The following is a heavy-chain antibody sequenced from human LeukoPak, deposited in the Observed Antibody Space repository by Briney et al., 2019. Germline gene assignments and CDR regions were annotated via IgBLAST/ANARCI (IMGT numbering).Heavy chain of an antibody. Sequence: SETLSLTCAVYGGSFSGYYWSWIRRPPGKGLEWIGEINHSGSTNYNPSLKSRVTISVDTSKNQFSLKLSSVTAADTAVYYCARGRTYGTWGQGTLVTVSS. J-gene: IGHJ5*02. D-gene: IGHD3-10*01. V-gene: IGHV4-34*01. CDR3: ARGRTYGT. CDR1: GGSFSGYY. CDR2: INHSGST.